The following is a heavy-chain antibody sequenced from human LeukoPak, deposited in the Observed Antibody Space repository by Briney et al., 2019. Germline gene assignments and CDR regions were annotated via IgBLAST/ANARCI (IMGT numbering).Heavy chain of an antibody. CDR1: GFTFSTYE. CDR2: ISNGGGII. CDR3: ARDRATAMFDY. V-gene: IGHV3-48*03. J-gene: IGHJ4*02. D-gene: IGHD5-18*01. Sequence: GGSLRLSCAASGFTFSTYEMNWVRQAPGKGLEWVSYISNGGGIIYYADSVKGRFTISRDNAENTLYLQMNSLRAEDTAVYYCARDRATAMFDYWAQGTLVTVFS.